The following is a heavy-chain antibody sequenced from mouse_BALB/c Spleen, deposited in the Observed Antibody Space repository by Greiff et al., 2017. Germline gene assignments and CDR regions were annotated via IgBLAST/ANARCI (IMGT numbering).Heavy chain of an antibody. CDR1: GYSITSDYA. CDR2: ISYSGST. D-gene: IGHD1-1*01. V-gene: IGHV3-2*02. Sequence: EVQLQESGPGLVKPSQSLSLTCTVTGYSITSDYAWNWIRQFPGSKLEWMGYISYSGSTSYNPSLKSRISITRDTSKNQFFLQLNSVTTEDTATYYCARSYYGSSRLYYFDYWGQGTTLTVSS. CDR3: ARSYYGSSRLYYFDY. J-gene: IGHJ2*01.